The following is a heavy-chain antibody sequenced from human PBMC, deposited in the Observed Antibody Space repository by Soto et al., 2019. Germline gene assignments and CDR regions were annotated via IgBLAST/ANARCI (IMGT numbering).Heavy chain of an antibody. D-gene: IGHD3-10*01. Sequence: EVQLVESGGGLVQPGGSLRLSCAASGFTFSSYWMHWVRQAPGKGLVWVSRINEDGSTINYADSVKGRFTISRDNAKNRLYRKINSRGAEDTVWYSCARDCGGGGGYWGQGTLVTVSS. CDR2: INEDGSTI. J-gene: IGHJ4*02. CDR3: ARDCGGGGGY. V-gene: IGHV3-74*01. CDR1: GFTFSSYW.